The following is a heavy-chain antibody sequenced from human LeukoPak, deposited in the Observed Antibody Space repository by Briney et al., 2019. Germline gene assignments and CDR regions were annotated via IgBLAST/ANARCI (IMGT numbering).Heavy chain of an antibody. CDR1: AXSISSYY. J-gene: IGHJ4*02. CDR3: ARVGSGYDYFDY. CDR2: VHGSGNT. V-gene: IGHV4-4*07. Sequence: SETLSLTCTVSAXSISSYYWSWIRQPAGKGLEWIGRVHGSGNTKYNPLLMSRVTMSVDTSKNQFSLKLSSVTAADTAVYYCARVGSGYDYFDYWGQGALVTVSS. D-gene: IGHD5-12*01.